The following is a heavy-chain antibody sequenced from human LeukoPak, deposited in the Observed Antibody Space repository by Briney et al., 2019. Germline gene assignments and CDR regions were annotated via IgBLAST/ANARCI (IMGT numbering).Heavy chain of an antibody. CDR2: IIPIFGTA. D-gene: IGHD2-2*01. V-gene: IGHV1-69*01. CDR3: ARVEGPSYCSSTSCYRPGYYFDY. Sequence: SVKVSCKASGGTFSSYAISWVRQAPGQGLEWMGGIIPIFGTANYAQKFQGRVTITADESTSTAYMELSSLRSEDTAVYYCARVEGPSYCSSTSCYRPGYYFDYWGQGTLVTASS. J-gene: IGHJ4*02. CDR1: GGTFSSYA.